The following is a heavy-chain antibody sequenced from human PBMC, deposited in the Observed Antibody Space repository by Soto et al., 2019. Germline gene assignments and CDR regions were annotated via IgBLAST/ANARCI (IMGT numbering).Heavy chain of an antibody. CDR2: FYPGDSDI. Sequence: PGECLKMSCQGSGYSFTSYWIGWVRQMPGKGLEWMGTFYPGDSDIRYSPSFQGQVTISADKSISTAYLQWSSLKASDTAMYYCARQAESGSYNGEYSFEDWCQGPLVSVAS. J-gene: IGHJ4*02. CDR1: GYSFTSYW. D-gene: IGHD1-26*01. CDR3: ARQAESGSYNGEYSFED. V-gene: IGHV5-51*01.